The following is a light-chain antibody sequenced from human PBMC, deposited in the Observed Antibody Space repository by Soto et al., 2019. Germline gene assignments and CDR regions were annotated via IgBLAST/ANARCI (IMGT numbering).Light chain of an antibody. V-gene: IGLV1-40*01. CDR3: QSYDSSLSV. J-gene: IGLJ1*01. CDR1: SSNIGAGYD. CDR2: GNS. Sequence: QSVLTQPPSVSGAPGQRVTISCTGGSSNIGAGYDVHWYQQLPGTAPKLLIYGNSNRPSGVPDRFSGSKSGTSASLAITGLQAEDEADSYCQSYDSSLSVFGTGTKVTVL.